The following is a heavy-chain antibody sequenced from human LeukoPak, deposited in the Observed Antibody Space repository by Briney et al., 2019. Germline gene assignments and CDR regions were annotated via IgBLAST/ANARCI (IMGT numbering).Heavy chain of an antibody. D-gene: IGHD4-17*01. CDR1: GYTFTGYY. J-gene: IGHJ6*02. Sequence: ASVKVSCKASGYTFTGYYMHWVRQAPGQGLEWMGWINPNSGGTNYAQKFQGRVTMTRDTSISTAYMELSRMRSDDTAVCYCARVHPVTTYYGMDVWGQGTTVTVSS. V-gene: IGHV1-2*02. CDR3: ARVHPVTTYYGMDV. CDR2: INPNSGGT.